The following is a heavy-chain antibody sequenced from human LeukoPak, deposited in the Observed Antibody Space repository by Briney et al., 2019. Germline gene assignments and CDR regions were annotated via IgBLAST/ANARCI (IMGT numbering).Heavy chain of an antibody. CDR2: IYYNGKT. J-gene: IGHJ3*02. CDR3: ARSDDYGSGSLPFDCFDI. CDR1: GGSISSGGY. D-gene: IGHD3-10*01. V-gene: IGHV4-31*03. Sequence: SETLSLTCTVSGGSISSGGYWSWIRQYPGKGLEWIGYIYYNGKTEYNPSLKSRVSISVDTSKNEFYLKLTSVSAADTAVYSCARSDDYGSGSLPFDCFDIWGQGTMVTVSS.